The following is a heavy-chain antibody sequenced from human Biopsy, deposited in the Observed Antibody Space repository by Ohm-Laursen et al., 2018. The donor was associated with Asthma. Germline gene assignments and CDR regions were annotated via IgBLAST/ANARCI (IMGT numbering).Heavy chain of an antibody. CDR3: ARQSGQDYGDSSGFDI. V-gene: IGHV3-30*03. CDR1: GSVFSQCG. D-gene: IGHD3-22*01. CDR2: VSSDGHNK. J-gene: IGHJ3*02. Sequence: SLRLSCTASGSVFSQCGMHWVRQGPGKGLEWVALVSSDGHNKYYEQSVKGRFTISRDNSRNRLYLQINRLTVEDSAVYFCARQSGQDYGDSSGFDIWGQGTKVAVSS.